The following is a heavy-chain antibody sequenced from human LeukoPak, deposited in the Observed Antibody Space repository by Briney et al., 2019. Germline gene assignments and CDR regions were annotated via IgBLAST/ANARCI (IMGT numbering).Heavy chain of an antibody. CDR3: ARQRAFDI. J-gene: IGHJ3*02. CDR2: IYYNGNT. Sequence: PSETLSLTCTVSGGSISSYYWSWIRQPPGKGLEWIGYIYYNGNTYYNPSLKSRSTISMDISKNQFSLRLSSVTAADTAVYYCARQRAFDIWGQGTVVTVSS. CDR1: GGSISSYY. V-gene: IGHV4-59*08.